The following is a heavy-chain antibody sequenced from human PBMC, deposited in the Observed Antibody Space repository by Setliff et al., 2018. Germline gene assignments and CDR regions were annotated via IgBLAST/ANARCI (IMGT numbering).Heavy chain of an antibody. V-gene: IGHV4-59*01. D-gene: IGHD3-3*01. J-gene: IGHJ6*02. CDR3: ARLSWNGLRYFGLDV. Sequence: SETLSLTCNVSGVSISSYYWSWIRQAPGKGLESLGYIQNSGGINYNPSLKSRVTISVDTSTNQFSLKLTSVTAADTAVYYCARLSWNGLRYFGLDVWGQGTLVTVSS. CDR1: GVSISSYY. CDR2: IQNSGGI.